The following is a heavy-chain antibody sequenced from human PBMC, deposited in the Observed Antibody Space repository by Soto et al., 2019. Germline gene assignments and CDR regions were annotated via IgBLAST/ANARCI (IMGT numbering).Heavy chain of an antibody. CDR3: AREGPYSSSSSGGDAFDL. Sequence: SETLSLTCTVSGGSISSYDWSWIRQPPGKGLEWIGYIYYSGSTNYNPSLKSRVTISVDTSKNQFSLKLSSVTAADTAVYYCAREGPYSSSSSGGDAFDLWGQGTMVTVSS. J-gene: IGHJ3*01. V-gene: IGHV4-59*01. CDR1: GGSISSYD. D-gene: IGHD6-6*01. CDR2: IYYSGST.